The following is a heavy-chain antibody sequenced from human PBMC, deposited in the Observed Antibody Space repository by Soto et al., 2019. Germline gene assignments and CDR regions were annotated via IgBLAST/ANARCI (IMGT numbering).Heavy chain of an antibody. CDR1: GFTFSSYA. CDR2: IWYDGSNK. D-gene: IGHD1-26*01. J-gene: IGHJ4*02. CDR3: EREVGAPTFDY. Sequence: GGSLRLSCAASGFTFSSYAMHWVRQAPGKGLEWVAVIWYDGSNKYYADSVKGRFNISRDNSKNTLYLQMNSLRAEDTAVYFCEREVGAPTFDYWGRGNLVTVSS. V-gene: IGHV3-33*08.